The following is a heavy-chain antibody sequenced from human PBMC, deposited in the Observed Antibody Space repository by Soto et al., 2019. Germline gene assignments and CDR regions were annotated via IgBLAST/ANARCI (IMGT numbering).Heavy chain of an antibody. Sequence: SETLSLTCAVSGGSISSSNWWSWVRQPPGKGLEWIGEINHSGSTNYNPSLKSRVTISVDTSKNQFSLKLSSVTAADTAVYYCARRYGANFDYWGQGTLVTVSS. CDR3: ARRYGANFDY. V-gene: IGHV4-4*02. J-gene: IGHJ4*02. D-gene: IGHD4-17*01. CDR2: INHSGST. CDR1: GGSISSSNW.